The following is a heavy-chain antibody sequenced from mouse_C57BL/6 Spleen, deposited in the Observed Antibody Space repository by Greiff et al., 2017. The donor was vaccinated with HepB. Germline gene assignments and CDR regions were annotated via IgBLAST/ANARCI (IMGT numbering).Heavy chain of an antibody. Sequence: EVQLQQSGPELVKPGASVKISCKASGYTFTDYYMNWVKQSHGKSLEWIGDINPNNGGTSYNQKFKGKATLTVDKSSSTAYMELRSLTSEDSAVYYCARLSSRAMDYWGQGTSVTVSS. J-gene: IGHJ4*01. CDR2: INPNNGGT. CDR1: GYTFTDYY. V-gene: IGHV1-26*01. CDR3: ARLSSRAMDY. D-gene: IGHD1-1*02.